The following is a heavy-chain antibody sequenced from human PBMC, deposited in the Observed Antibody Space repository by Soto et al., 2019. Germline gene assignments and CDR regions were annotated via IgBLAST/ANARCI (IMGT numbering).Heavy chain of an antibody. D-gene: IGHD4-17*01. CDR2: INPSGGST. V-gene: IGHV1-46*01. CDR1: GYTFSGDY. Sequence: ASVKVSCKASGYTFSGDYMHWVRQAPGQGLEWMGIINPSGGSTTYAQNFQLRVTMTRDTSTSTFYMELSSLRSEDTAVYYCARDTAPSDVWGQGTTVTVSS. CDR3: ARDTAPSDV. J-gene: IGHJ6*02.